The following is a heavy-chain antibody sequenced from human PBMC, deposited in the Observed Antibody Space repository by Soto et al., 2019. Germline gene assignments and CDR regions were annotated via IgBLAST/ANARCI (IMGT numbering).Heavy chain of an antibody. J-gene: IGHJ3*02. CDR2: ISAYNGNT. V-gene: IGHV1-18*01. D-gene: IGHD2-8*01. CDR1: GGTFSSYT. CDR3: AGRRYCTNGVCYTAFDI. Sequence: ASVKVSCKASGGTFSSYTISWVRQAPGQGLEWMGWISAYNGNTNYAQKLQGRVTMTTDTSTSTAYMELRSLRSDDTAVYYCAGRRYCTNGVCYTAFDIWGQGTMVTVSS.